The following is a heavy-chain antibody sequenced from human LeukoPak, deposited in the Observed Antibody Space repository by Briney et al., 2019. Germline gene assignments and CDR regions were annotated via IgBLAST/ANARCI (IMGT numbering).Heavy chain of an antibody. CDR3: ARPGGYYYYMDV. D-gene: IGHD3-10*01. CDR1: GGSFSGYY. CDR2: INHSGST. J-gene: IGHJ6*03. V-gene: IGHV4-34*01. Sequence: PSETLSLTCAVYGGSFSGYYWSWIRQPPGKGLEWIGEINHSGSTNYNPSLKSRVTISVDTSKNRFSLKLSSVTAADTAVYYCARPGGYYYYMDVWGKGTTVTISS.